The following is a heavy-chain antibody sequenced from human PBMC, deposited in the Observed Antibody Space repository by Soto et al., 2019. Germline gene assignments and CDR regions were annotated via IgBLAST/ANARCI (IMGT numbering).Heavy chain of an antibody. Sequence: SETLSLTCAVSGVSISSGGYSWSWMRQPPGKGLEWIGYIYHSGSTYYNPSLKSRVTISVDRSKNQFSLKLSSVTAADTAVYYCARVPDYWGQGTLVTVSS. CDR2: IYHSGST. V-gene: IGHV4-30-2*01. J-gene: IGHJ4*02. CDR3: ARVPDY. CDR1: GVSISSGGYS.